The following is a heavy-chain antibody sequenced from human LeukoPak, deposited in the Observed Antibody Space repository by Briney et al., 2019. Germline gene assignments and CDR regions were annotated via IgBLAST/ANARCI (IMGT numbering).Heavy chain of an antibody. CDR3: ARDDNWRPCEN. V-gene: IGHV3-7*01. J-gene: IGHJ4*02. CDR1: GSTFSNDW. D-gene: IGHD3-3*01. Sequence: PGGSLRLSCAASGSTFSNDWMSWVLQAPGKGLEWVGNINQHGSETYYGDSLKGRFTISRDNSKSTLYLHINSLRAEDTAVYYCARDDNWRPCENWGPGILVTVTS. CDR2: INQHGSET.